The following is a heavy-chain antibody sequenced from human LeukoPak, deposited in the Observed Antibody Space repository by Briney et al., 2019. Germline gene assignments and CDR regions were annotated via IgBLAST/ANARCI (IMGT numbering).Heavy chain of an antibody. J-gene: IGHJ4*02. D-gene: IGHD6-25*01. CDR3: ASHRRSIAAAAYFDH. Sequence: QPGGSLRLSCVASGFTVSASYMSWVRLPAGKGLEWVSSIYSGGTPYYADSFNGRFTISRDTSKNTLYLQINSLRVDDTAIYYCASHRRSIAAAAYFDHWGQGTRVTVSS. CDR1: GFTVSASY. CDR2: IYSGGTP. V-gene: IGHV3-53*01.